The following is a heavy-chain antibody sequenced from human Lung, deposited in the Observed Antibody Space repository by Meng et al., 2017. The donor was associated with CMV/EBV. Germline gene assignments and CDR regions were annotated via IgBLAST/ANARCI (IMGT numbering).Heavy chain of an antibody. D-gene: IGHD3-3*01. CDR2: ISSSGSTI. J-gene: IGHJ6*02. V-gene: IGHV3-11*01. CDR3: ARDKAYDFWSGHYYYGMDV. CDR1: GFTFSDYY. Sequence: GGSLRLXXAASGFTFSDYYMSWIRQAPGKGLEWVSYISSSGSTIYYADSVKGRFTISRDNAKNSLYLQMNSLRAEDTAVYYCARDKAYDFWSGHYYYGMDVWGQGXTVTVSS.